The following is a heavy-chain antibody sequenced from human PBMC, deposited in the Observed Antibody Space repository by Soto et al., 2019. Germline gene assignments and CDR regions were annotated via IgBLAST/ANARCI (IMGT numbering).Heavy chain of an antibody. Sequence: GGSLRLSCAASGFTFSSYGMHWVRQAPGKGLEWVAVIWYDGSNKYYADSVKGRFTISRDNSKNTLYLQMNSLRAEDTAVYYCARVRSPYGSGSYHPSFDYWGQGTLVTVSS. CDR2: IWYDGSNK. CDR3: ARVRSPYGSGSYHPSFDY. J-gene: IGHJ4*02. D-gene: IGHD3-10*01. V-gene: IGHV3-33*01. CDR1: GFTFSSYG.